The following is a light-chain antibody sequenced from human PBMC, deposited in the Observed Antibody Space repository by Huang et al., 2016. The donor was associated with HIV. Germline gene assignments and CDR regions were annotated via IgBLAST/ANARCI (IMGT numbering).Light chain of an antibody. CDR3: QQNYNSPFT. CDR2: TAF. V-gene: IGKV1-39*01. CDR1: QSSCTY. J-gene: IGKJ2*01. Sequence: DILVTQSPSSLSASIGDRVTITCRASQSSCTYLNWYQQKPEKSPKLLIYTAFSSQSGVPSRFSGSGAGTEFTLTISSLQPEDFATYYCQQNYNSPFTFGQGTKLEIK.